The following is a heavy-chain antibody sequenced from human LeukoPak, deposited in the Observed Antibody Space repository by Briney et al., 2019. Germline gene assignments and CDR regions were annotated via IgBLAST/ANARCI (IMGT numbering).Heavy chain of an antibody. J-gene: IGHJ3*02. Sequence: PGGSLRLSCAASGFTFSGSALHWVRQAPGKGLEWVSLISWDGGSTYYADSVKGRFTIARDNSKNSLYLQMNSLRAEDTALYYCAKDMGEMAQTMGAFDIWGQGTMVTVSS. V-gene: IGHV3-43D*03. CDR2: ISWDGGST. CDR1: GFTFSGSA. D-gene: IGHD5-24*01. CDR3: AKDMGEMAQTMGAFDI.